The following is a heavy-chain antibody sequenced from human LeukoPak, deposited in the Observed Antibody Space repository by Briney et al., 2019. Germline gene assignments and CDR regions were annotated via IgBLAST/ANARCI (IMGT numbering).Heavy chain of an antibody. CDR1: GGSISSGGYY. Sequence: SETLSLTCTVSGGSISSGGYYWSWIRQHPGKGLEWIGYIYYSGSTYYNPSLKSRVTISLDMSKNQFSLKLSSVTAADTAVYYCARSAYYDLWSDYKKDWFDPWGQGTLVTVSS. V-gene: IGHV4-30-4*08. CDR3: ARSAYYDLWSDYKKDWFDP. D-gene: IGHD3-3*01. CDR2: IYYSGST. J-gene: IGHJ5*02.